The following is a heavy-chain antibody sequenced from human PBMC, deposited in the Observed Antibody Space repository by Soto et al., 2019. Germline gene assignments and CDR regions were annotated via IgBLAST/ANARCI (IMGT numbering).Heavy chain of an antibody. CDR3: RCYDSSGYPFGAFDI. Sequence: QVQLVESGGGVVQPGRSLRLSCAASGFTFSSYGMHWVRQAPGKGLEWVAVISYDGSNKYYADSVKGRFTISRDNSKNTLYLQMNSLRAEDTAVYYCRCYDSSGYPFGAFDIWGQGTMVTVSS. V-gene: IGHV3-30*03. J-gene: IGHJ3*02. CDR1: GFTFSSYG. D-gene: IGHD3-22*01. CDR2: ISYDGSNK.